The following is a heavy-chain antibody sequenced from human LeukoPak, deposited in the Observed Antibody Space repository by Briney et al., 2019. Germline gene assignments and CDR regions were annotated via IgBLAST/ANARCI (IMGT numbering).Heavy chain of an antibody. CDR1: GDSVSSNSGV. D-gene: IGHD3-10*02. CDR2: TYYRSKWYY. CDR3: AELGITMIGGV. J-gene: IGHJ6*04. Sequence: SQTLSLTCAISGDSVSSNSGVWNWIRQSPSRGLEWLGRTYYRSKWYYDYAVSVISRITINPDTSKNQFSLQLNSVTPEDTAVYYCAELGITMIGGVWGKGTTVTISS. V-gene: IGHV6-1*01.